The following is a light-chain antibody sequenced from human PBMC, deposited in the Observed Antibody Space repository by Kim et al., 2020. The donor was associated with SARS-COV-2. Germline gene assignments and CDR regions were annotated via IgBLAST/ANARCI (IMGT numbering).Light chain of an antibody. CDR1: SSNIGSNT. CDR3: AAWDDSLNVL. Sequence: QSVLTQPPSASGTPGQRVTISCSGSSSNIGSNTVNWYQQVPGTAPKLLIYDNDQRPSGVPDRFSGSKSGTSASLAISGLQSEDEADYYCAAWDDSLNVLFGGGTQLTVL. V-gene: IGLV1-44*01. CDR2: DND. J-gene: IGLJ2*01.